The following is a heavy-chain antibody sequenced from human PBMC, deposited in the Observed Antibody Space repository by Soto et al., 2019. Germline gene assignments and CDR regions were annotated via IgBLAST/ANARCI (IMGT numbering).Heavy chain of an antibody. CDR3: ARAGGTTVTGLWHFDS. V-gene: IGHV3-33*01. Sequence: QVQLEESGGGVVQPGRSLKLSCEASGFTFNTYSMHWVRQPPGKGLEWLAAIWYDGTQKYYADSVKGRFIISRDNSKKTLHLEMNSLRAEDTAVYYFARAGGTTVTGLWHFDSWGQGTLVTVSS. CDR2: IWYDGTQK. D-gene: IGHD4-17*01. CDR1: GFTFNTYS. J-gene: IGHJ4*02.